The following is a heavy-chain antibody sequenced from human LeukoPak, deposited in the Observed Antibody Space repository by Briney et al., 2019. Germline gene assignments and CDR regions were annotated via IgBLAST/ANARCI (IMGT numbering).Heavy chain of an antibody. J-gene: IGHJ3*02. CDR3: ARDGHSGSFNPAAFDI. V-gene: IGHV3-48*03. CDR1: EFTFSSYE. Sequence: SGGSLRLSCEASEFTFSSYEMNWVRQAPGKGLEWVSYISSSGSTKYYADSVKGRFTISRDNAKNSLYLQMNSLRAEDTAVYYCARDGHSGSFNPAAFDIWGQGTMVTVSS. CDR2: ISSSGSTK. D-gene: IGHD1-26*01.